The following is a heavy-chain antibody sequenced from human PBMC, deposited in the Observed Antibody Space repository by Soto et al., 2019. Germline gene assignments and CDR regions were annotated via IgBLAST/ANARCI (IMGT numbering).Heavy chain of an antibody. CDR3: ARDAAYNDLWGGLRELSSYNMDV. D-gene: IGHD3-3*01. CDR2: ISAHNGDT. CDR1: GYNFANYG. Sequence: QVQLVQSEAEVKKPGASLKVSCRASGYNFANYGISWVRQAPGQGLEWMGWISAHNGDTKYAQKVRGEVTITAYKATREDYIVMWSMSSDDATEFYCARDAAYNDLWGGLRELSSYNMDVWGQGTTVTV. V-gene: IGHV1-18*01. J-gene: IGHJ6*02.